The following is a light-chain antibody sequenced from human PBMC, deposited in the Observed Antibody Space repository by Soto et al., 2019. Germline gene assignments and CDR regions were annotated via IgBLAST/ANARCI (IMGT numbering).Light chain of an antibody. J-gene: IGKJ4*01. CDR2: LGS. CDR3: LRARQTPLT. CDR1: QSLLHSNGYNY. V-gene: IGKV2-28*01. Sequence: DLVMTQSPLSLPVTPGEPSSISCRSSQSLLHSNGYNYLDWYLQKPGQSPQLLIYLGSNRASGVHDRFSGSGSGTDFTLTISRVEAEDVGVYYGLRARQTPLTFGGGTKVDIK.